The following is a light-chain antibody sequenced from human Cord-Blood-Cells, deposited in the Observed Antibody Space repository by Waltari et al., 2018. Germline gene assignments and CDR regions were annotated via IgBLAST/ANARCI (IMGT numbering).Light chain of an antibody. CDR1: SSDVGGYTY. V-gene: IGLV2-11*01. Sequence: ALTQPHSVSGSPGQAVTICRTGTSSDVGGYTYVSWYQQHPGKAPKLMIYDVSKRPSGVPDRFSGSKSGNTASLTISGLQAEDEADYYCCAYAGSYTYVFGTGTKVTVL. CDR3: CAYAGSYTYV. CDR2: DVS. J-gene: IGLJ1*01.